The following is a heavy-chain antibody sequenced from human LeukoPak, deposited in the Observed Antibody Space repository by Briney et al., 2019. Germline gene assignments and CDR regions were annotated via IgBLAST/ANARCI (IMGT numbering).Heavy chain of an antibody. CDR1: GYTFTGYY. D-gene: IGHD5-24*01. CDR2: INPNSGGT. CDR3: ARDLFKRGFRDGYNPGY. Sequence: ASVKVSCKASGYTFTGYYMHWVRQAPGQGLEWMGWINPNSGGTNYAQKFQGRVTMTRDTSISTAYMELSRLRSDDTAVYYCARDLFKRGFRDGYNPGYWGQGTLVTVSS. J-gene: IGHJ4*02. V-gene: IGHV1-2*02.